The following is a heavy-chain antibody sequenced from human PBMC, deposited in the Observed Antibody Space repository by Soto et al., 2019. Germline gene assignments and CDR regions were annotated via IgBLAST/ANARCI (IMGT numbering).Heavy chain of an antibody. CDR2: IYYSGST. J-gene: IGHJ3*01. V-gene: IGHV4-61*01. Sequence: SETLSLTCTVSGGSVSSGNYYWNWIRHPPGKGLEWIGYIYYSGSTNCNPSLKSRVTISVDTSKNQFSLKLSSVTAADTAVYYCARDNENTEIRAFDVWGQGTMVTVSS. D-gene: IGHD1-1*01. CDR1: GGSVSSGNYY. CDR3: ARDNENTEIRAFDV.